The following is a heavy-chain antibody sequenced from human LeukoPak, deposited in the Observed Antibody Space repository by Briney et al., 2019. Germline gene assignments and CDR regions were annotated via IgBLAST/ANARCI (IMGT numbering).Heavy chain of an antibody. V-gene: IGHV4-39*01. Sequence: PSETLSLTCTVSGGSISSSSYYWGWIRQPPGKGLEWIGSIYYSGSTYYHPSLNSRVTISLHTSNNQFSLKLSSVTAADTAVYYCARPLYGSGYFDYWGQGTLVTVSS. J-gene: IGHJ4*02. CDR1: GGSISSSSYY. CDR2: IYYSGST. D-gene: IGHD3-10*01. CDR3: ARPLYGSGYFDY.